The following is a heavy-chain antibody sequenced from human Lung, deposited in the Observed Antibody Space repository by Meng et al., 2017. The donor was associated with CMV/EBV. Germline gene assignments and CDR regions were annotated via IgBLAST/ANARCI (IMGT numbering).Heavy chain of an antibody. CDR2: IKEDGSEK. CDR1: GFIFSNYW. Sequence: GGSXRLXCAASGFIFSNYWMTWVRQAPGKGLEWVANIKEDGSEKSYVDSVKGRFTISRDNAKNSLSLEMNSLRAEDMAVYYCAREQGAMGGNYYYAMDVWGQGXTVTVSS. CDR3: AREQGAMGGNYYYAMDV. J-gene: IGHJ6*02. D-gene: IGHD3-10*01. V-gene: IGHV3-7*01.